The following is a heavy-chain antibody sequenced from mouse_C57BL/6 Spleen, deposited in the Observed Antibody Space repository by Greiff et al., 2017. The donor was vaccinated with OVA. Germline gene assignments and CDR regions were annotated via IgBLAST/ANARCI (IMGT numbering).Heavy chain of an antibody. CDR1: GFSFNTYA. D-gene: IGHD2-12*01. J-gene: IGHJ1*03. V-gene: IGHV10-1*01. CDR2: IRSKSNNYAT. CDR3: VRHRFGYDGGYFDV. Sequence: EVQLVESGGGLVQPKGSLKLSCAASGFSFNTYAMNWVRQAPGKGLEWVARIRSKSNNYATYYADSVKDRFTISRDESESMLYLQMNNLKTEDTAMYYCVRHRFGYDGGYFDVWGTGTTVTVAS.